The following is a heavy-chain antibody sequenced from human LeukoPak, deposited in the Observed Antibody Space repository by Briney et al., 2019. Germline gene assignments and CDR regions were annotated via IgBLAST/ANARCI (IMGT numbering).Heavy chain of an antibody. Sequence: PSETLSLTCTVAGGSISSGSYYWSWLRQPAWKGLEWIVRIYTSGSTNYNHSLKSRVTISVDTSKNQFSLKLSSVTAADTAVYYCARVAKQQLVPYYYYYYYMDVWGKGTTVTASS. J-gene: IGHJ6*03. CDR1: GGSISSGSYY. V-gene: IGHV4-61*02. CDR2: IYTSGST. CDR3: ARVAKQQLVPYYYYYYYMDV. D-gene: IGHD6-13*01.